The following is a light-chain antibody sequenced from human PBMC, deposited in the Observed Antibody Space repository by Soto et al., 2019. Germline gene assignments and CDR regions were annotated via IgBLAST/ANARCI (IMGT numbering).Light chain of an antibody. Sequence: QSALNQPASVSGSPGQSITISCTGTSSDVGGYNFVSWFQQHPGKAPKLMIYDVNNRPSGVSNRFSGSKSGNRASLTISGLQAEDEADYYCSSFTSSNTLVVFGGGTQLTVL. J-gene: IGLJ2*01. CDR2: DVN. V-gene: IGLV2-14*01. CDR1: SSDVGGYNF. CDR3: SSFTSSNTLVV.